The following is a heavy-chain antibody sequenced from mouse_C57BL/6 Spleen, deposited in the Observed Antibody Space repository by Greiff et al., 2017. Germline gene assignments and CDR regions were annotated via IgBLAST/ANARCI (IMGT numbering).Heavy chain of an antibody. Sequence: EVKVEESGGGLVKPGGSLKLSCAASGFTFSDYGMHWVRQAPEKGLEWVAYISSGSSTIFYADTVKGRFTISRDNAKNTLFLQMTSLRSEDTAMYYCARVYYDYDGVAYWGQGTLVTVSA. J-gene: IGHJ3*01. V-gene: IGHV5-17*01. CDR2: ISSGSSTI. D-gene: IGHD2-4*01. CDR1: GFTFSDYG. CDR3: ARVYYDYDGVAY.